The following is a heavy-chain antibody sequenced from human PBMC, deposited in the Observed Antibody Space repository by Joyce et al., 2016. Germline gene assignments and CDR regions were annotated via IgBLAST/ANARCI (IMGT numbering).Heavy chain of an antibody. Sequence: EVQLVESGGGLVQPGRSLRLSCTTSGFTFGDYFIGWVRQAAGRGLEWVGFIGSKSYGGTKRYAGSVKGRLTISRDDSRSLAYLQMNSLNTEDTALYYCVRPRGVVVITTAYFDSWGQGTLVTVSS. J-gene: IGHJ4*02. CDR3: VRPRGVVVITTAYFDS. CDR2: IGSKSYGGTK. CDR1: GFTFGDYF. D-gene: IGHD3-22*01. V-gene: IGHV3-49*04.